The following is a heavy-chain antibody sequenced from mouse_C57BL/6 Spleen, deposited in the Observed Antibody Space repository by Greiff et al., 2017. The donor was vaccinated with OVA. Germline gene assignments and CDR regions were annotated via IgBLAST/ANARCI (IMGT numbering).Heavy chain of an antibody. V-gene: IGHV1-26*01. J-gene: IGHJ4*01. CDR2: INPNNGGT. CDR1: GYTFTDYY. D-gene: IGHD3-2*02. Sequence: VQLQQSGPELVKPGASVKISCKASGYTFTDYYMNWVKQSHGKSLEWIGDINPNNGGTSYNQKFKGKATLTVDKSSSTAYMELRSLTSEDSAVYYCARGRLRRGYAMDYWGQGTSVTVSS. CDR3: ARGRLRRGYAMDY.